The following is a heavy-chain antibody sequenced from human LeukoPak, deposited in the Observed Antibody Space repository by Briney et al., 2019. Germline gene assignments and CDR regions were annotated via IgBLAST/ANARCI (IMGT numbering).Heavy chain of an antibody. CDR1: GGSISSSSYY. D-gene: IGHD2-2*01. J-gene: IGHJ5*02. V-gene: IGHV4-39*01. CDR2: IYYSEST. CDR3: ARESDIVVVPADKGWFDP. Sequence: SETLSLTCTVSGGSISSSSYYWGWIRQPPGKGLEWIGSIYYSESTYYNPSLKSRVTISVDTSKNQFSLKLSSVTAADTAVYYFARESDIVVVPADKGWFDPWGQGTLVTVSS.